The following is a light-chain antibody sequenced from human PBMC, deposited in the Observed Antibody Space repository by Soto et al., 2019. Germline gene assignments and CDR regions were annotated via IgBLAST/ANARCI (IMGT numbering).Light chain of an antibody. CDR2: SAS. CDR3: QHSYSSPPWT. CDR1: QTISTF. V-gene: IGKV1-39*01. Sequence: DIQMTQSPASLSASVGDRVTLSCRASQTISTFLNWYQQKPGTAPRLLIYSASSVQSGVPPRFSGSGTGRDFTLTISSLLPEYIATYCCQHSYSSPPWTFGQGTKVDIK. J-gene: IGKJ1*01.